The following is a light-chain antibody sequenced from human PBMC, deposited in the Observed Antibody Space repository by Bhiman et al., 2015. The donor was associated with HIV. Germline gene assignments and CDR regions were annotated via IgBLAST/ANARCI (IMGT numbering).Light chain of an antibody. Sequence: QSVLTQPPSVSGAPGQRVTLSCTGSSSNIGAGYDVHWYQQLPGTAPRLLIYGTTNRPSGVPDRFSGSKSGTSASLAIAGLRAEDEADYYCQSYDTSLRGPVFGGGTKLTVL. CDR2: GTT. CDR1: SSNIGAGYD. CDR3: QSYDTSLRGPV. V-gene: IGLV1-40*01. J-gene: IGLJ3*02.